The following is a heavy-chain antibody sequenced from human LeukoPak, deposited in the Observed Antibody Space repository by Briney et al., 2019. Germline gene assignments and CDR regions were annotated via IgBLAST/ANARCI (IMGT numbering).Heavy chain of an antibody. J-gene: IGHJ3*02. CDR3: ASTTRLGIYAFDI. D-gene: IGHD7-27*01. V-gene: IGHV1-69*05. CDR2: IIPIFGTA. CDR1: GGTFSSCA. Sequence: SVKVSCKASGGTFSSCAISWVRQAPGQGLEWMGRIIPIFGTANYAQKFQGRVTITTDESTSTAYMELSSLRSEDTAVYYCASTTRLGIYAFDIWGQGTMVTVSS.